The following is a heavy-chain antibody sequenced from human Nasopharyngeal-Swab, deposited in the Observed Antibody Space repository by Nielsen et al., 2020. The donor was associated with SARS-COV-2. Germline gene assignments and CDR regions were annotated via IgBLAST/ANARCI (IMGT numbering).Heavy chain of an antibody. CDR1: GFTFSSYW. D-gene: IGHD6-13*01. V-gene: IGHV3-7*03. J-gene: IGHJ2*01. Sequence: GESLKISCAASGFTFSSYWMSWVRQAPGKGLEWVANIKQDGSEKYYVDSVKGRFTISRDNAKNSLYLQMNSLRAEDTALYHCARAAYSSSWYMLWYFDLWGRGTLVTVSS. CDR2: IKQDGSEK. CDR3: ARAAYSSSWYMLWYFDL.